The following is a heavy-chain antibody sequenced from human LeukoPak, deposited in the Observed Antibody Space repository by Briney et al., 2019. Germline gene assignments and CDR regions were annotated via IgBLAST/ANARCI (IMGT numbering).Heavy chain of an antibody. J-gene: IGHJ4*02. Sequence: PGESLKISCKASVYSFTDHWIGWVRQMPGKGLEWMGIIYPGDSDTRYSPSFQGHVTISADKSISTAYPQWSTLQAPDTAMYYCARGDNSGWYFFDYWGQGTLVTVSS. D-gene: IGHD6-19*01. CDR2: IYPGDSDT. CDR3: ARGDNSGWYFFDY. CDR1: VYSFTDHW. V-gene: IGHV5-51*01.